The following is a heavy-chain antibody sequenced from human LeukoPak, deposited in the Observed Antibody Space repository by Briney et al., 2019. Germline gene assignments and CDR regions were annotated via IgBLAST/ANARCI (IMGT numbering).Heavy chain of an antibody. CDR1: GFTFSSYS. CDR2: ISSSSSTI. V-gene: IGHV3-48*01. CDR3: ARESYCGGDCYFGGGFDY. Sequence: PGGSLRLSCAASGFTFSSYSMNWVRQAPGKGLEWVSYISSSSSTIYYADSVKGRFTISRDNAKNSLYLQMNSLKTEDTAVYYCARESYCGGDCYFGGGFDYWGQGTLVTVSS. J-gene: IGHJ4*02. D-gene: IGHD2-21*02.